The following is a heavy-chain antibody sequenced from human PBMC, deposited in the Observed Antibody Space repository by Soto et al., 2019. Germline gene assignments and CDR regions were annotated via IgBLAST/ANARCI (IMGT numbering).Heavy chain of an antibody. V-gene: IGHV5-51*01. D-gene: IGHD3-3*01. J-gene: IGHJ6*02. Sequence: GESLKISCKGSGYSFTSYWIGWVRQMPGKGLEWMGIIYPGDSDTRYSPSFQGQVTISADKSISTAYLQWSSLKASDTTMYYCAIHPYDFWSGYRDYYYYYGMDVWGQGTTVTVSS. CDR2: IYPGDSDT. CDR1: GYSFTSYW. CDR3: AIHPYDFWSGYRDYYYYYGMDV.